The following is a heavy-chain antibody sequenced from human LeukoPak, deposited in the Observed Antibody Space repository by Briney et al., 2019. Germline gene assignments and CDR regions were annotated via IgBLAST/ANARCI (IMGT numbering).Heavy chain of an antibody. D-gene: IGHD3-3*01. CDR2: INHSGST. CDR1: GGSFSGYY. CDR3: ARGPGYDFWSGYNYYFDY. J-gene: IGHJ4*02. V-gene: IGHV4-34*01. Sequence: PSETLSLTCAVYGGSFSGYYWSWIRQPPGKGLEWIGEINHSGSTNYNPSLKSRVTISVDTSKNQFSLELSSVTAADTAVYHCARGPGYDFWSGYNYYFDYWGQGTLVTVSS.